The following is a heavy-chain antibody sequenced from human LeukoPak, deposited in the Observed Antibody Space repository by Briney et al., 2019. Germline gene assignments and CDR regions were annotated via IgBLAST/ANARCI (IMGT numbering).Heavy chain of an antibody. V-gene: IGHV1-46*01. CDR2: INPSDGST. J-gene: IGHJ4*02. CDR1: GYTFTSYY. Sequence: ASVKVSCKASGYTFTSYYMHWVQQAPGQGLEWMGIINPSDGSTTYAQRCQGRVTLTRDTSTSTVYMELSSLRSEDTAVYYCARHQGAGEYPFDYWGQGTLVTVSS. CDR3: ARHQGAGEYPFDY. D-gene: IGHD2/OR15-2a*01.